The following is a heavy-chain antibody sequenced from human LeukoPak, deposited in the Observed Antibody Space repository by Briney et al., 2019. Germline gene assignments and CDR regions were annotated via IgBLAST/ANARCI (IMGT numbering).Heavy chain of an antibody. CDR1: GGSISSSNW. Sequence: SETLSLTCAVSGGSISSSNWWSWVRQPPGKGLEWIGEIYHSGSTNYNPSLKSRVTISVDKSKNQFSLKLSSVTAADTAVYYCARDVYSSGWYAYYYYYMDVWGKGTTVTVSS. V-gene: IGHV4-4*02. CDR2: IYHSGST. CDR3: ARDVYSSGWYAYYYYYMDV. D-gene: IGHD6-19*01. J-gene: IGHJ6*03.